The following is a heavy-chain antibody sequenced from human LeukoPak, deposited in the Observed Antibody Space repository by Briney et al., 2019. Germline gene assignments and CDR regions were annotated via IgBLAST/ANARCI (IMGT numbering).Heavy chain of an antibody. D-gene: IGHD3-3*01. J-gene: IGHJ4*02. CDR1: GFTVSSNY. CDR2: IYSGGRT. V-gene: IGHV3-53*01. CDR3: AINFRSAYYFFDF. Sequence: GGSLRLSCAASGFTVSSNYTSWVRQAPGKGLEWVSVIYSGGRTYYTDSVKGRFTISRDNSKNALYLQMNSLRAEDTAVYYCAINFRSAYYFFDFWGQGTLVTVSS.